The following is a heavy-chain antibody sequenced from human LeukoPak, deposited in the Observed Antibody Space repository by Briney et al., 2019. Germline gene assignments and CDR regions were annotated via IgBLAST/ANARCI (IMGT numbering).Heavy chain of an antibody. D-gene: IGHD2-21*02. CDR3: ARDSLYCGDDCYSGYFDD. J-gene: IGHJ4*02. Sequence: GGSLRLSCAASGFTLSTYAMSWVRQAPGKGLEWVSTISTSGRSTYYAASVKGRFTTSRDNAKNLLYLQMNSLRVEDTAVYYCARDSLYCGDDCYSGYFDDWGQGTLVTVSS. V-gene: IGHV3-23*01. CDR1: GFTLSTYA. CDR2: ISTSGRST.